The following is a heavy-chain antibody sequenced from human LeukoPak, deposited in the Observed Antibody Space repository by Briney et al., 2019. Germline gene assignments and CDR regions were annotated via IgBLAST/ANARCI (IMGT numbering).Heavy chain of an antibody. CDR1: GFTFNHAW. CDR3: TWVGARYYFDY. CDR2: IKSKTNGGTT. D-gene: IGHD1-26*01. Sequence: GGPLRLSCAASGFTFNHAWMSWVRQAPGKGLEWVGRIKSKTNGGTTDYAAPVKGRFTISRDDSKNTLYLQMNSLKTEDTAVYYCTWVGARYYFDYWGQGTLATVSS. J-gene: IGHJ4*02. V-gene: IGHV3-15*01.